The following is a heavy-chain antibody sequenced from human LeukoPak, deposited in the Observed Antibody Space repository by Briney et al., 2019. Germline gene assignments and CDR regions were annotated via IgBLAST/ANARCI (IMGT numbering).Heavy chain of an antibody. CDR1: GGSISSSY. Sequence: PSETLSPTCTVSGGSISSSYWSWIRQPPGKGLEWIGYIHYSGNKNYTPTLGNRLTMSVDTSKNQFSLKLSSVTAADTAVYYCVRGYYDSSGSSNTFDIWGQGTLVTVSS. CDR2: IHYSGNK. J-gene: IGHJ3*02. CDR3: VRGYYDSSGSSNTFDI. D-gene: IGHD3-22*01. V-gene: IGHV4-59*01.